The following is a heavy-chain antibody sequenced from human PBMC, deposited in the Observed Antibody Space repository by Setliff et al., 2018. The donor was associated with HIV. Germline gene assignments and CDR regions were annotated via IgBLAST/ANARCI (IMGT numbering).Heavy chain of an antibody. CDR3: ARVRWWYYDSSGYFDY. V-gene: IGHV1-24*01. Sequence: ASVKVSCKVSGYTLTEVFIHWVRQAPGKGLEWMGGFDPEDDETVYAQKFQGRVTMTEDTSTDTAYMELSSLTSEDTAMYYCARVRWWYYDSSGYFDYWGQGTLVTVSS. CDR2: FDPEDDET. CDR1: GYTLTEVF. D-gene: IGHD3-22*01. J-gene: IGHJ4*02.